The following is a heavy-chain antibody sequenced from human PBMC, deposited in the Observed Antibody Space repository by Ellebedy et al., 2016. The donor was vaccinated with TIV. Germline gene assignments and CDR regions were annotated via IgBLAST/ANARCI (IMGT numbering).Heavy chain of an antibody. D-gene: IGHD3-10*01. CDR2: VNGSAINT. J-gene: IGHJ4*02. CDR1: GFTFTDYA. CDR3: ARLRYFGSGSYSDY. V-gene: IGHV3-23*01. Sequence: GESLKISCAASGFTFTDYAMTWVRQAPGQGLEWVSVVNGSAINTYYADSVKGRFTISRDNSENTVYLQMNSLSVEDTAVYYCARLRYFGSGSYSDYWGQGTLVTVSS.